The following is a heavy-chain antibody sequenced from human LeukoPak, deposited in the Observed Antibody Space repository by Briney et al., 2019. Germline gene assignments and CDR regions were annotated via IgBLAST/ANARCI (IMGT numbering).Heavy chain of an antibody. CDR2: IWYDGSNK. Sequence: GRSLRLSCAASGFNFFTYGMHWVRQAPGKGLEWVAVIWYDGSNKYYADSVKGRFTISRDNSKSTLSLQMNSLRAEDTAAYYCARGLCGGDCYSDWGQGTLVTVSS. D-gene: IGHD2-21*02. V-gene: IGHV3-33*01. J-gene: IGHJ4*02. CDR1: GFNFFTYG. CDR3: ARGLCGGDCYSD.